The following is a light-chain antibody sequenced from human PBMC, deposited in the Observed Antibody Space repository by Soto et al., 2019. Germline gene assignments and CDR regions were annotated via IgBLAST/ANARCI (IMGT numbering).Light chain of an antibody. CDR3: SSYTTSTTLGVI. CDR1: SSDVGGYKY. Sequence: QSALTQPASVSGSPGQSITISCIGTSSDVGGYKYVSWYQQHPDKAPKLMIYDVSNRPSGVSNRFSGSKSGNTASLTISGLQAEDEADYYCSSYTTSTTLGVIFGGGTKLTVL. V-gene: IGLV2-14*01. J-gene: IGLJ2*01. CDR2: DVS.